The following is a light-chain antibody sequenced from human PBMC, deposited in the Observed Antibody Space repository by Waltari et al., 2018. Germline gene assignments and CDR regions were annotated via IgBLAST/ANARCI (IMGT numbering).Light chain of an antibody. CDR2: QVS. CDR3: MQGSHWPYT. CDR1: QSLVSSDGNTY. J-gene: IGKJ2*01. Sequence: DVVMTQSPLSLSVILGQPASISCRSSQSLVSSDGNTYLNWFHQGPGRSPRPLIHQVSIRYSGVPDRFSGSGSGTDFTLRISRVEAEDVGIYYCMQGSHWPYTVGQGTKLEIK. V-gene: IGKV2-30*01.